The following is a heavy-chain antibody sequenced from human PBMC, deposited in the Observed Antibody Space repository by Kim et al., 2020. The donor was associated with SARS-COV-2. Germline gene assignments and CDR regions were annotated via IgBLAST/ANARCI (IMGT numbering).Heavy chain of an antibody. Sequence: SETLSLICIVSGVSISRSSYYWTWIRQSPGKGLEWIGSVYYSGNTYYTPSLKSRVTISLDTSKNQFSLNLRSVTAADTAVYYCARERTTCYHCDYYSGMDVWGQGTAVTVSS. CDR2: VYYSGNT. CDR1: GVSISRSSYY. CDR3: ARERTTCYHCDYYSGMDV. D-gene: IGHD2-2*01. J-gene: IGHJ6*02. V-gene: IGHV4-39*07.